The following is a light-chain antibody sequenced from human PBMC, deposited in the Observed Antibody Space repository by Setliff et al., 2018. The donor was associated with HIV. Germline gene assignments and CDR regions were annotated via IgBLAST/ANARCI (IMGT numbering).Light chain of an antibody. CDR1: SDSVSTAYY. V-gene: IGLV8-61*01. CDR3: GLYMGRGLSL. CDR2: NTN. J-gene: IGLJ2*01. Sequence: QTVVSQEPSFSVSPGGTVKITCALSSDSVSTAYYPSWYQQTPGQPPRTLIYNTNRRYSGVPGRFSGSILGNKAVLTITGAQADDESDYYCGLYMGRGLSLFGGGTKVTVL.